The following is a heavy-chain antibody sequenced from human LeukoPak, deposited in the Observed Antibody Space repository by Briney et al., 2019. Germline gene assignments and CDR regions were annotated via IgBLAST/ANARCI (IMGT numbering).Heavy chain of an antibody. V-gene: IGHV4-4*07. CDR3: ARDGSGSYRNWFDP. D-gene: IGHD1-26*01. CDR2: IYTSGST. Sequence: SEALSLTCTVSGGSISSYYWSWIRQPAGKGLEWIGRIYTSGSTNYNPSLKSRVTMSVDTSKNQFSLKLSSVTAADTAVYYCARDGSGSYRNWFDPWGQGTLVTVSS. CDR1: GGSISSYY. J-gene: IGHJ5*02.